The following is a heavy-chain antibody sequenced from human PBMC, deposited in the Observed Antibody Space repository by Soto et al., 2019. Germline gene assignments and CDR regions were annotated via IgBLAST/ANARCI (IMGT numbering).Heavy chain of an antibody. J-gene: IGHJ6*02. CDR2: IYPSDSDT. Sequence: PGESLKISCKGSGYSFSTFWIGWVRQMPGKGLEWMGIIYPSDSDTRYSPSFQGQVTISADKSSRTAYLQWSSLKASDSAMYYCARLPQDYYYHGMDVWGQGTKVTASS. V-gene: IGHV5-51*01. CDR1: GYSFSTFW. CDR3: ARLPQDYYYHGMDV.